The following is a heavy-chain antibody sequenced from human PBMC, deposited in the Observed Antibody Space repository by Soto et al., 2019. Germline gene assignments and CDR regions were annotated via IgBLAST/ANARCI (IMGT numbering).Heavy chain of an antibody. V-gene: IGHV1-18*01. Sequence: QVQLVQSGAEVKKPGASVKVSCKASGYTFTSYGISWVRQAPGQGLEWMGWISAYNGNTNYAQKLKGRVTMTTDTSTSTAYMELRSLRSDDTAVYYCARDTYYDILTGYSPFDYWGQGTLVTVSS. CDR1: GYTFTSYG. CDR2: ISAYNGNT. CDR3: ARDTYYDILTGYSPFDY. J-gene: IGHJ4*02. D-gene: IGHD3-9*01.